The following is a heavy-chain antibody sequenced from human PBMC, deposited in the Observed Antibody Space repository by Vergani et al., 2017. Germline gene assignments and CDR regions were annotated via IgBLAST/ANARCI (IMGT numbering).Heavy chain of an antibody. CDR2: IYTSGST. CDR3: ARDRANYIDY. CDR1: GGSIRSGSYY. J-gene: IGHJ4*02. Sequence: QVQLQESGPGLVKPSQTLSLTCTVSGGSIRSGSYYWSWIRQPAGKGLEWIGRIYTSGSTNYSPSLMSRVTISVDTSKKQFSLKLGSVTAADTAVYYCARDRANYIDYWGQGTLVTVSS. V-gene: IGHV4-61*02. D-gene: IGHD1-7*01.